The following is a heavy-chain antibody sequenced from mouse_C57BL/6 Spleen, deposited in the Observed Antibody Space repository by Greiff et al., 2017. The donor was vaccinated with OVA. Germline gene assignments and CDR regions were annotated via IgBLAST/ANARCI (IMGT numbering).Heavy chain of an antibody. V-gene: IGHV1-84*01. J-gene: IGHJ3*01. CDR3: ARWWNDYDEGFAY. CDR2: IYPGSGNT. D-gene: IGHD2-4*01. CDR1: GYTLTDYY. Sequence: VQLQQSGPELVKPGASVKISCKASGYTLTDYYINWVKQRPGQGLEWIGWIYPGSGNTKYNEKFKGKATLNVDTPSSTAYMQLSSLTAEDSAVYFCARWWNDYDEGFAYWGQGTLVTVSA.